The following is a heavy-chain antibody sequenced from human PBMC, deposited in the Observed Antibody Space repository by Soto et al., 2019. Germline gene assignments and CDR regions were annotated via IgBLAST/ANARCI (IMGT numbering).Heavy chain of an antibody. D-gene: IGHD3-3*01. CDR3: ARTAYDFWSGYPCSYYYCDYKAF. CDR1: GGSISSYY. Sequence: PSETVSLTCTVSGGSISSYYWSWIRQPPGKGLEWIGYIYYSGSTNYNPSLKSRVTISVDTSKNQFSLKLSSVTAADTAVYYCARTAYDFWSGYPCSYYYCDYKAFRGKGTTVIVSS. J-gene: IGHJ6*03. V-gene: IGHV4-59*08. CDR2: IYYSGST.